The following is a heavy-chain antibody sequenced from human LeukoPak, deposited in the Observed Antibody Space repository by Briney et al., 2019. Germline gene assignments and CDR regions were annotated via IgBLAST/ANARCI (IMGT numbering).Heavy chain of an antibody. CDR2: IIPIFGTT. CDR1: GYTFTSYG. V-gene: IGHV1-69*13. J-gene: IGHJ4*02. D-gene: IGHD5-24*01. CDR3: ARGGYNSRYFDY. Sequence: ASVKVSCKASGYTFTSYGISWVRQAPGQGLEWMGGIIPIFGTTKYAQKFQGRVTITADESTSTGYMELSSLKSEDTAVYYCARGGYNSRYFDYWGQGTLVTVSS.